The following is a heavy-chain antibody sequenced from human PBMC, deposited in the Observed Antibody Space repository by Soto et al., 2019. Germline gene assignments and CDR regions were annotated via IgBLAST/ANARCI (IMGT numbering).Heavy chain of an antibody. CDR1: GGSISSSSYY. CDR2: IYYSGST. V-gene: IGHV4-39*01. J-gene: IGHJ6*02. D-gene: IGHD3-10*01. CDR3: ARHLPMVRGVPRATYYYYGMDV. Sequence: QLQLQESGPGLVKPSETLSLTCTVSGGSISSSSYYWGWIRQPPGKGLEWIGSIYYSGSTYYNPSLKSRVTISVDTSKNQFSLKLSSVTAADTAVYYCARHLPMVRGVPRATYYYYGMDVWGQGTTVTVSS.